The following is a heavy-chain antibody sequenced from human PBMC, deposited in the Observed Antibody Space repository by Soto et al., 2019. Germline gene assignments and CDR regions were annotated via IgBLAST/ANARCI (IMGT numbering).Heavy chain of an antibody. J-gene: IGHJ4*02. CDR1: GYTFSHFG. Sequence: QVHLVQSGAEVKKSGASVRVSCKTSGYTFSHFGVSWVRQAPGQGLEWMGWIYSYNGDTDYAQKFQGRVTMIIDTYTNTAYLDLTRLTSDATAVYYCARAIAGGSGYTALDYWGQGTLVTVSS. CDR2: IYSYNGDT. D-gene: IGHD5-18*01. V-gene: IGHV1-18*01. CDR3: ARAIAGGSGYTALDY.